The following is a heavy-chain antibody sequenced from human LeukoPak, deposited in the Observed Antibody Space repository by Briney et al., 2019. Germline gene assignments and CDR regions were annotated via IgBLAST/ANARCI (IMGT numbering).Heavy chain of an antibody. J-gene: IGHJ4*02. CDR2: INRDGTEK. CDR1: GFTFSSYG. V-gene: IGHV3-7*01. Sequence: GSLRLSCAAPGFTFSSYGLSWVRQSPGRGLEWVARINRDGTEKDYVDSMKGRFTISRDNAQKSLFLQMDSLRVEDTAVYYCTRDMGVYSNYGAHWGQGTLVTVSS. CDR3: TRDMGVYSNYGAH. D-gene: IGHD4-11*01.